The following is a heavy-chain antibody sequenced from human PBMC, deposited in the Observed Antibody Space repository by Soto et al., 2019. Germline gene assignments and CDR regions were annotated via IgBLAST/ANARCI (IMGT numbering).Heavy chain of an antibody. Sequence: QVQLQESGPGLVKPSETLSLTCTVSGGSISSYYWSWIRQPPGKGLEWIGYIYYSGSTNYNPSLNSRVTITVDTCKNRFSLQVSSVSGADMAVYYCARGGFLDSSLPDWGQGTLVTVSS. J-gene: IGHJ4*02. CDR3: ARGGFLDSSLPD. CDR1: GGSISSYY. V-gene: IGHV4-59*01. CDR2: IYYSGST. D-gene: IGHD6-6*01.